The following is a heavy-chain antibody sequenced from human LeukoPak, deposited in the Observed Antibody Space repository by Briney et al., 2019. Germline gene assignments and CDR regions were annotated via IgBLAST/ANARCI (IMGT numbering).Heavy chain of an antibody. CDR1: GGSFSGYY. V-gene: IGHV4-34*01. J-gene: IGHJ6*02. D-gene: IGHD2-15*01. Sequence: SETLSLTCAVYGGSFSGYYWSWIRQPPGKGLEWIGEINRSGSTNYNPSLKSRVTISVDTSKNQFSLKLSSVTAADTAVYYCARGYCSGGSCAGMDVWGQGTTVTVSS. CDR2: INRSGST. CDR3: ARGYCSGGSCAGMDV.